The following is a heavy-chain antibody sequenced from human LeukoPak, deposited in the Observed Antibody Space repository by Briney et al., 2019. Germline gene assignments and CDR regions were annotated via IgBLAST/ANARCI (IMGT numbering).Heavy chain of an antibody. CDR3: ARSGYSYVSDGGY. CDR2: MNPNSGNT. D-gene: IGHD5-18*01. J-gene: IGHJ4*02. CDR1: GYTFTSYD. Sequence: ASVTVSCKASGYTFTSYDINWVRQATGQGLEWMGWMNPNSGNTGYAQKFQGRVTMTRNTSISTAYMELRSLRSDDTAVYYCARSGYSYVSDGGYWGQGTLVTVSS. V-gene: IGHV1-8*01.